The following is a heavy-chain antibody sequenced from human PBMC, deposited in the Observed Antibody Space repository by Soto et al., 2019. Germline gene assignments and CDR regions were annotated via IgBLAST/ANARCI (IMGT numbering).Heavy chain of an antibody. CDR3: TTDPRD. CDR2: IKSKADGGTI. V-gene: IGHV3-15*01. CDR1: GFIFRHSW. J-gene: IGHJ4*02. Sequence: EVQLVESGGGSAKPGESLRLSCAASGFIFRHSWMSWVRQAPGKGPEWIGRIKSKADGGTIDYAASVKDRFTVSRDDSRNMFYLQMNSLRTEDTAVYYCTTDPRDWCQGTLVTVSS.